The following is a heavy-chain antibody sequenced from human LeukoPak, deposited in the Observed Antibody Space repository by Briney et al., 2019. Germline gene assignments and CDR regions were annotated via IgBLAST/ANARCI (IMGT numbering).Heavy chain of an antibody. CDR3: AKQKYDSSGYYSDY. CDR2: ISVSGGTT. V-gene: IGHV3-23*01. Sequence: SCKASGGTFSSYAVSWVRQAPGKGLEWVSTISVSGGTTYYVDSVKGRFTISRDNSKNTLYLQMNSLRAEDTAVYYCAKQKYDSSGYYSDYWGQGTLVIVSS. CDR1: GGTFSSYA. D-gene: IGHD3-22*01. J-gene: IGHJ4*02.